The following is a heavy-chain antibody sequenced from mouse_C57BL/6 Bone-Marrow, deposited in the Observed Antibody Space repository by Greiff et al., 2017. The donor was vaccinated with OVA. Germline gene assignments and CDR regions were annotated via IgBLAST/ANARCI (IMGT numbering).Heavy chain of an antibody. Sequence: QVQLQQSGAELAKPGASVKLSCKASGYTFTSYWMHWVKQRPGQGLEWIGYINPSSGYTKYNQKFKDTATLTADKSSSTAYMQLSSLTYEDSAVYYCARRDAWFADWGQGTLVTDSA. D-gene: IGHD3-3*01. CDR2: INPSSGYT. J-gene: IGHJ3*01. CDR1: GYTFTSYW. CDR3: ARRDAWFAD. V-gene: IGHV1-7*01.